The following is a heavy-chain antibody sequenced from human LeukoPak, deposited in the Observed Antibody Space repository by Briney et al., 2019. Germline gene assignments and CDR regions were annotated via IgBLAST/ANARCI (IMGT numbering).Heavy chain of an antibody. CDR2: MNPNSGNT. Sequence: ASVKVSCKASGYTFTNYDINWVRQATGQGLEWMGWMNPNSGNTGYPQKFQGRVTMTRNTSISTAYMELSCLRSEDTAVYYCARMYYSRPGNTINWFDPWGQGTLVTVSS. J-gene: IGHJ5*02. V-gene: IGHV1-8*01. D-gene: IGHD3-10*01. CDR3: ARMYYSRPGNTINWFDP. CDR1: GYTFTNYD.